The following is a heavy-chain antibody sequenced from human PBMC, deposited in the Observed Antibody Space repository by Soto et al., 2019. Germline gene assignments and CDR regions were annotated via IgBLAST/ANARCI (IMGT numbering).Heavy chain of an antibody. Sequence: PGESLKISCKGSGYSFTSYWIGWVRQMPGKGLEWMGIIYPGDSDTRYSPSFQGQVTISADKSISTAYLQWSSLKASDTDMYYCALDVLLWFGELSLTSEYGMDVWGQGTTVTVS. CDR3: ALDVLLWFGELSLTSEYGMDV. D-gene: IGHD3-10*01. V-gene: IGHV5-51*01. CDR2: IYPGDSDT. CDR1: GYSFTSYW. J-gene: IGHJ6*02.